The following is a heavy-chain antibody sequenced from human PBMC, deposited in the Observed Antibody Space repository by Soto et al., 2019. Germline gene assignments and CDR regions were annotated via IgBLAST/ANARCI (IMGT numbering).Heavy chain of an antibody. D-gene: IGHD3-16*01. J-gene: IGHJ4*02. Sequence: SETLSLTCTVSGGSISSGGYYWSWIRQHPGKGLEWIGYIYYSGSTYYNPSLKSRVTISVDTSKNQFSLKLSSVTAADTAVYYCARELEFTWESFIDYWGQGTLVTVSS. V-gene: IGHV4-31*03. CDR3: ARELEFTWESFIDY. CDR1: GGSISSGGYY. CDR2: IYYSGST.